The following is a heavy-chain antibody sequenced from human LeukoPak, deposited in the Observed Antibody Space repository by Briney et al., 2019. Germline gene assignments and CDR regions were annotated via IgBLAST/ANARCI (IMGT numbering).Heavy chain of an antibody. CDR3: VRALLVPSRWAFDI. V-gene: IGHV1-2*02. CDR1: GYSFTGYY. CDR2: INPKNGGT. D-gene: IGHD2-8*01. Sequence: ASVKVSCKASGYSFTGYYMHWVRQAPGQGLEWMGWINPKNGGTKCVQKFQGRVTMTRDMSISTAYMDLSSLRSDDTAVYYCVRALLVPSRWAFDIWGQGTLVTVSS. J-gene: IGHJ3*02.